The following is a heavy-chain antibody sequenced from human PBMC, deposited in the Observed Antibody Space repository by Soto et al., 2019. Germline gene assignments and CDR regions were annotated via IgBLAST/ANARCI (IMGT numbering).Heavy chain of an antibody. CDR1: GYSFTSYW. V-gene: IGHV5-51*01. Sequence: GESLKISCKGSGYSFTSYWIGWVRQMPGKGLEWMGIIYPGDSDTRYSPSFQGQVTISADKSISTAYLQWSSLKASDTAMYYCARSDYGDYLDYYYMDVWGKGTMVTVSS. CDR2: IYPGDSDT. D-gene: IGHD4-17*01. J-gene: IGHJ6*03. CDR3: ARSDYGDYLDYYYMDV.